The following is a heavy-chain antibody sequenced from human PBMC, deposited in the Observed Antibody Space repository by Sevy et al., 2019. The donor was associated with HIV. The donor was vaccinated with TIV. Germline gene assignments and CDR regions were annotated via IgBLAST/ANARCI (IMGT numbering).Heavy chain of an antibody. CDR3: ASLSFSGYSRFDI. D-gene: IGHD1-26*01. CDR2: ISPGTGVT. J-gene: IGHJ3*02. V-gene: IGHV1-2*02. CDR1: GYTFTGYY. Sequence: ATVKVSCKASGYTFTGYYMHWVRQAPGQGLEWMGWISPGTGVTNYAQEFQGRVTMTRDTSINTAYMELSSLRSDDTAVYYCASLSFSGYSRFDIWGQGTLVNVSS.